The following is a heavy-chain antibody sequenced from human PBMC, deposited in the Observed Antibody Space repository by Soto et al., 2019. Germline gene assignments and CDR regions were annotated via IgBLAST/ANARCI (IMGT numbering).Heavy chain of an antibody. CDR2: IYYSGST. CDR1: GGSISSSSYY. CDR3: ARSFLLIVVVIPYYFDY. D-gene: IGHD3-22*01. J-gene: IGHJ4*02. V-gene: IGHV4-39*01. Sequence: WETLSLTCTVPGGSISSSSYYWGWIRQPQGKGLEWIGSIYYSGSTYYNSSLKSRVTISVDTSKNQFSLKLSSVTAADTALYYCARSFLLIVVVIPYYFDYWGQGTLVTVSS.